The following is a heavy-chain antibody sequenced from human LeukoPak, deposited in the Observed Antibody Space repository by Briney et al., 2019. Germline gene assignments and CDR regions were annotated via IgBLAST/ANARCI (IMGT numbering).Heavy chain of an antibody. CDR3: AKARQESNYYFDF. CDR1: GFTFSSYW. V-gene: IGHV3-74*01. Sequence: GGSLRLSCAASGFTFSSYWMHWVRQAPGKGLVWVSRINTDGSSTSYADSVKGRFTISRDNSKNTLYLQMNSLRTEDTAFYYCAKARQESNYYFDFWGQGTLVTVSS. J-gene: IGHJ4*02. CDR2: INTDGSST. D-gene: IGHD1-7*01.